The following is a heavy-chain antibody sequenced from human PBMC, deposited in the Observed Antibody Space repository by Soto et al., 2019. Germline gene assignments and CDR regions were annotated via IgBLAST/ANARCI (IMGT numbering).Heavy chain of an antibody. CDR2: ISGSGGST. CDR1: GFTFSSYA. V-gene: IGHV3-23*01. CDR3: AKDRLWFGELLQSGNGMDV. J-gene: IGHJ6*02. D-gene: IGHD3-10*01. Sequence: GGSLRLSCAASGFTFSSYAMSWVRQAPGKGLEWVSAISGSGGSTYYADSVKGRFTISRDNSKNTLYLQMNSLRAEGTAVYYCAKDRLWFGELLQSGNGMDVWGQGTTVTVSS.